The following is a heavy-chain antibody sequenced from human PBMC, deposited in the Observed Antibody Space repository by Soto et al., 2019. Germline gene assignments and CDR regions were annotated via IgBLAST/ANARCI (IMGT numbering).Heavy chain of an antibody. CDR1: GGSISGGGYY. CDR2: IYYSGST. CDR3: ARDSLNSGSYNY. Sequence: SETLSLTCTVSGGSISGGGYYWSWIRQHPGKGLEWIGYIYYSGSTYYNPSLKSRVTISVDTSKNQFSLKLSSVTAADTAVYYCARDSLNSGSYNYWGQGTLVTVSS. J-gene: IGHJ4*02. D-gene: IGHD3-10*01. V-gene: IGHV4-31*03.